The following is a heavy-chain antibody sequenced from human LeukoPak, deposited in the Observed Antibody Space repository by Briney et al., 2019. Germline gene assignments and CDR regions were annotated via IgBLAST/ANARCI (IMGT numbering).Heavy chain of an antibody. CDR2: IYQSGST. J-gene: IGHJ4*02. V-gene: IGHV4-38-2*02. D-gene: IGHD7-27*01. CDR3: ARLAWGRLDY. Sequence: SETLSLTCSVSGYSISNGYYRGWIRQPPGKGLEWIGSIYQSGSTYYNPSLKSRVTISVDTSKDQFSLKLSSVTAADTAVYYCARLAWGRLDYWGQGTLVTVSS. CDR1: GYSISNGYY.